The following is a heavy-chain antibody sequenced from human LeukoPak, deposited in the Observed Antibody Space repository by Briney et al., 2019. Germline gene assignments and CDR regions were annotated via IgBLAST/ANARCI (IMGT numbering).Heavy chain of an antibody. Sequence: SETLSLTCTVSGGSISSYYWSWIRQPPGKGLEWIGYIYYSGSTNYNPSLKSRVTISVDTSKNQFSLKLSSETAADTAVYYCARRSGDGKRDAFDIWGQGTMVTVSS. J-gene: IGHJ3*02. CDR1: GGSISSYY. D-gene: IGHD5-24*01. CDR2: IYYSGST. V-gene: IGHV4-59*08. CDR3: ARRSGDGKRDAFDI.